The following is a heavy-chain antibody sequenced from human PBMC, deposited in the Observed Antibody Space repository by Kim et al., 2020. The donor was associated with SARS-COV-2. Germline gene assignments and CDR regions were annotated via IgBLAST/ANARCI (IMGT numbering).Heavy chain of an antibody. D-gene: IGHD6-19*01. V-gene: IGHV3-11*01. J-gene: IGHJ4*02. CDR3: ARSVAVAGLYYFDY. CDR2: TI. Sequence: TIYYADSVKGRLTISRDNAKNSLYLQINSLRDEDTAVYYCARSVAVAGLYYFDYWGKG.